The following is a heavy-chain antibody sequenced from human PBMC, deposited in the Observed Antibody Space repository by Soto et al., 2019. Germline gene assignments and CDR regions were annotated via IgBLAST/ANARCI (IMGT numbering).Heavy chain of an antibody. CDR1: GGSISSGGYY. J-gene: IGHJ4*02. D-gene: IGHD1-1*01. CDR2: IYYSGST. CDR3: ARNTNWNRYFDY. V-gene: IGHV4-31*03. Sequence: SETLSLTCTVSGGSISSGGYYWSWIRQHPGKGLEWIGYIYYSGSTYYNPSLKSRVTISVDTSKSQFSLKLSSVTAADTAVYYCARNTNWNRYFDYWGQGTLVTVSS.